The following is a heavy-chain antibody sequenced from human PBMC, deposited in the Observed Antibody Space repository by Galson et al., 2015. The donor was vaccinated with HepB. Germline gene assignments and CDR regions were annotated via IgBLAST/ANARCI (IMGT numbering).Heavy chain of an antibody. CDR3: ARGGRPVVVAAMAKKLVYYYYGMDV. D-gene: IGHD2-15*01. Sequence: LRLSCAASGFTFSSYAMHWVRQAPGKGLEYVSAISSNGGSTYYANSVKGRFTISRDNSKNTLYLQMGSLRAEDMAVYYCARGGRPVVVAAMAKKLVYYYYGMDVWGQGTTVTVSS. CDR1: GFTFSSYA. CDR2: ISSNGGST. J-gene: IGHJ6*02. V-gene: IGHV3-64*01.